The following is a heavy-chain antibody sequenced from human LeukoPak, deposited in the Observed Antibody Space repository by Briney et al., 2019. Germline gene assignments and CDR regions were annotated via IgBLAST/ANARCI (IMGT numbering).Heavy chain of an antibody. D-gene: IGHD3-16*02. Sequence: SETLSLTCTVSGGSISSSSYYWGWIRQPPGKGLEWIGSIYYSGSTNYNPSLKSRVTISVDTSKNQFSLKLSSVTAADTAVYYCARPGDYVWGSYRPTLYFDYWGQGTLVTVSS. CDR2: IYYSGST. CDR1: GGSISSSSYY. J-gene: IGHJ4*02. CDR3: ARPGDYVWGSYRPTLYFDY. V-gene: IGHV4-39*01.